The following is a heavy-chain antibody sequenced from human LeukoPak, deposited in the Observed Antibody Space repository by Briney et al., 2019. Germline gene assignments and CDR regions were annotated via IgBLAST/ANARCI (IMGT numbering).Heavy chain of an antibody. Sequence: PSETLSLTCTVSGGSISSYYWSWIRQPPGKGLEWIGYIYYSGSTNYNPSLKSRVTTSVDTSKNQFSLKLSSVTAADTAVYYCARTDTAMEGGYYFDYWGQGTLVTVSS. J-gene: IGHJ4*02. D-gene: IGHD5-18*01. CDR1: GGSISSYY. V-gene: IGHV4-59*08. CDR2: IYYSGST. CDR3: ARTDTAMEGGYYFDY.